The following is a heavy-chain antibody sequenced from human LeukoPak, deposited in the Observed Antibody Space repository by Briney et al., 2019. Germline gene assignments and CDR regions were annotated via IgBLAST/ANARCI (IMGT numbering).Heavy chain of an antibody. J-gene: IGHJ1*01. CDR2: INHSGST. CDR1: GGSFSGYY. D-gene: IGHD4-17*01. V-gene: IGHV4-34*01. CDR3: ARARGYRMTTVFSGIQH. Sequence: SETLSLTCAVYGGSFSGYYWSWIRQPPGKWLEWIGEINHSGSTNYNPSLKSRVTISVDTSKNQFSLKLSSVTAADTAVYYCARARGYRMTTVFSGIQHWGQGTLVTVSS.